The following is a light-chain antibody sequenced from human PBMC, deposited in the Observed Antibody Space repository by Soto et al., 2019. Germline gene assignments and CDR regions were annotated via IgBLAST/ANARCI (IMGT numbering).Light chain of an antibody. CDR2: EVT. Sequence: QSVLTQPASVSGSPGQSITLSCTGTSSDVGGYNYVSWYQQHPGKAPKVMIYEVTNRPSGVSNRFSGSKSGNTASLTISGLHAEDEADYYCSSYTSSTTRVFGGGTKLTVL. CDR3: SSYTSSTTRV. V-gene: IGLV2-14*01. J-gene: IGLJ3*02. CDR1: SSDVGGYNY.